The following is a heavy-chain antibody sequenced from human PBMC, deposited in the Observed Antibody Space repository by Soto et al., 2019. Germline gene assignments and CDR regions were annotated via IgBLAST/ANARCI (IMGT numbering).Heavy chain of an antibody. V-gene: IGHV1-69*06. CDR3: ARVVEPGWYRYAPDNWFDP. CDR1: GGTFSSYA. Sequence: QVQLVQSGAAVKTPGSSVKVSCKASGGTFSSYAISWVRQAPGHGLEWMGGIIPIFGTANYAQKFQGRVTIPADKSTGTAYMELGSLRSEDTAVYYCARVVEPGWYRYAPDNWFDPWGQGPLVTVSS. J-gene: IGHJ5*02. D-gene: IGHD5-18*01. CDR2: IIPIFGTA.